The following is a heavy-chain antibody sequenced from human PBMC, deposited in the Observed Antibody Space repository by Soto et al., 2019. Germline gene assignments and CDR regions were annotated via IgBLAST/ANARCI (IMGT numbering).Heavy chain of an antibody. V-gene: IGHV4-59*01. CDR1: GVSITSYF. Sequence: SETLSLTCTVSGVSITSYFWSWIRQTPGKGLDWIGSISFSGATYSNPSLKGRAALSVDTAKNQFSLKLNSVTAADTAVYYCARIPVDTYMIYWSDPWGQGTQVTVSS. D-gene: IGHD3-16*01. CDR2: ISFSGAT. J-gene: IGHJ5*02. CDR3: ARIPVDTYMIYWSDP.